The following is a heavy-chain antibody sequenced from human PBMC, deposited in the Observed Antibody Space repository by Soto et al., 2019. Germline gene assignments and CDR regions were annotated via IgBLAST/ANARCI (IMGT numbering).Heavy chain of an antibody. V-gene: IGHV2-5*02. Sequence: QITLKESGPSLVKPTQTLTLTCTFSGFSLTTSGVAVGWIRQPPGKALEWLALIYGDDDKRYSTSLKSRLAISRATSENHVVLTMTDMVPVDTATYYFALAKFGSYVGAFVIWGQGTMVTVSS. CDR3: ALAKFGSYVGAFVI. D-gene: IGHD3-10*01. CDR2: IYGDDDK. J-gene: IGHJ3*02. CDR1: GFSLTTSGVA.